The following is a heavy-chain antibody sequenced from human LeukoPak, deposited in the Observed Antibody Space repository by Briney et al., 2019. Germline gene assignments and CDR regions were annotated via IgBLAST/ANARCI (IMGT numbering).Heavy chain of an antibody. CDR2: IRYDGGYK. CDR3: WSTDYDSSGYYRYFDY. CDR1: GFTFSNSG. D-gene: IGHD3-22*01. J-gene: IGHJ4*02. V-gene: IGHV3-30*02. Sequence: GGSLRLSCAASGFTFSNSGMHWVRQAPGKGLGWVAFIRYDGGYKYYADSVKGRFTISRDNSKNTLYLQMNSLRAEDTAVYYCWSTDYDSSGYYRYFDYWGQGTLVTVSS.